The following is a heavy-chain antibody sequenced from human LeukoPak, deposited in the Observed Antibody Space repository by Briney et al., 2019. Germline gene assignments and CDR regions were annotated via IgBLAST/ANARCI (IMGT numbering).Heavy chain of an antibody. J-gene: IGHJ3*02. CDR1: GFSITTHA. D-gene: IGHD1-26*01. V-gene: IGHV3-9*03. Sequence: SGGSLTLSCAASGFSITTHAMGWVRQAPGKGLEWVSGIRWDSGTIGYADSVKGRFTISRDNAKNSLYLQMNSLRAEDMALYYCAKGGSGSYSLDAFDIWGQGTMVTVSS. CDR2: IRWDSGTI. CDR3: AKGGSGSYSLDAFDI.